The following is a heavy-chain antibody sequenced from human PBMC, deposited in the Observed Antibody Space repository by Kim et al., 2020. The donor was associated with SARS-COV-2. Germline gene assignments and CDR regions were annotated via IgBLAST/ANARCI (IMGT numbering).Heavy chain of an antibody. D-gene: IGHD6-13*01. J-gene: IGHJ4*02. V-gene: IGHV3-23*01. CDR3: AKGIAAHPVRDYFDD. CDR1: GFTFSSYA. CDR2: ISGSGGNT. Sequence: GGSLRLSCAASGFTFSSYAMSWVRQAPGKGLEWVSGISGSGGNTDYADSVKGRFTISRDNSKNTLYLQVNSLRAEDTAVYYCAKGIAAHPVRDYFDDWGQGTLVTVSS.